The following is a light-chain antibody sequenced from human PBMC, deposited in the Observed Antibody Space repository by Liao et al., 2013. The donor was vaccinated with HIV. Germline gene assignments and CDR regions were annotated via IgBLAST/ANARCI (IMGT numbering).Light chain of an antibody. CDR3: LAWDSSTVV. CDR2: QDI. J-gene: IGLJ2*01. V-gene: IGLV3-21*01. CDR1: SIGSKS. Sequence: SYELTQPPSVSVAPGMTATITCGGHSIGSKSVHWYQQKPGQSPVMVIYQDIKRPSGIPERFSGSNSGNTATLTISGTQPMDEADYYCLAWDSSTVVFGGGTKLTVL.